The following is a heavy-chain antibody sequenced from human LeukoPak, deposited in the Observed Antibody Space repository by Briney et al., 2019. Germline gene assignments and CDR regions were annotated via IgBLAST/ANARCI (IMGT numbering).Heavy chain of an antibody. V-gene: IGHV4-59*08. Sequence: SETLSLTCTVSGGSISSYYWTWLRQPPGTGLEWIGYIYYSGSTNYNPSLKSRVTMSVDTSKNQFSLKLSSVTAADTAVYFCASAPCSSRWEHFDYWGQGALVTVSS. CDR2: IYYSGST. J-gene: IGHJ4*02. CDR1: GGSISSYY. D-gene: IGHD6-13*01. CDR3: ASAPCSSRWEHFDY.